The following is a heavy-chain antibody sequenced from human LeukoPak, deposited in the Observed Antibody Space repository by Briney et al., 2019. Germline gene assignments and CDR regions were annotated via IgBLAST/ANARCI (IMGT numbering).Heavy chain of an antibody. D-gene: IGHD4-17*01. V-gene: IGHV3-33*01. CDR1: GLTFSSYG. J-gene: IGHJ6*04. CDR3: ARDRSPMTTVTRSLRLGYYYGMDV. Sequence: GRSLRLSGEASGLTFSSYGMHWFRQAPGKGLGWVAVIWYDGSNKYYADSVKGRFTISRDNSKNTLYLQMNSLRAEDTAVYYCARDRSPMTTVTRSLRLGYYYGMDVWGKGTTVTVSS. CDR2: IWYDGSNK.